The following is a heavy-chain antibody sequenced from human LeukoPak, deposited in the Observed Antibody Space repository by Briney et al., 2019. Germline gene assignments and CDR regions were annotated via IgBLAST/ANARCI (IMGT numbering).Heavy chain of an antibody. CDR2: IYYSGST. J-gene: IGHJ4*02. CDR1: GGSISSHY. Sequence: SETLSLTCTVSGGSISSHYWSWIRQPPGKGLEWIGYIYYSGSTNYNPSLKGRVTISVDTSKNQFSLKLSSVTAADTAVYYCASKRAGYFDYWGQGTLVTVSS. V-gene: IGHV4-59*11. CDR3: ASKRAGYFDY.